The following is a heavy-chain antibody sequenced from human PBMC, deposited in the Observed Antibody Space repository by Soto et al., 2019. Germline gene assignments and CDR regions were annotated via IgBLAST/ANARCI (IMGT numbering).Heavy chain of an antibody. CDR1: GGSVRDGSYY. CDR2: IYHSGST. D-gene: IGHD1-7*01. V-gene: IGHV4-61*01. J-gene: IGHJ5*02. CDR3: AGYNWNYYFDP. Sequence: SETLSLTCTVSGGSVRDGSYYWAWLRQPPGKGLEWIGHIYHSGSTIYNPSLKSRVTISIDTSKSQFSLNLNSMTTADTAVYYCAGYNWNYYFDPWGQGTLVTVSS.